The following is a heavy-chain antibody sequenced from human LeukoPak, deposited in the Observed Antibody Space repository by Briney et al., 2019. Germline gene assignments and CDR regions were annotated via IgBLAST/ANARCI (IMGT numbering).Heavy chain of an antibody. CDR1: GFTFSNYW. D-gene: IGHD6-13*01. V-gene: IGHV3-7*01. J-gene: IGHJ4*02. Sequence: GGSLRLSCAASGFTFSNYWMSWVRQAPGKGLEWVANIKQDGREKNYVDSVKGRFTISRDNAKNSLFLQMNSLRAEDTAVYYCARSGYSSSWFLSYWGQGTLVTVSS. CDR3: ARSGYSSSWFLSY. CDR2: IKQDGREK.